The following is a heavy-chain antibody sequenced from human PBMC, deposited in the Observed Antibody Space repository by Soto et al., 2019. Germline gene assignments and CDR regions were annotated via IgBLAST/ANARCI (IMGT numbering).Heavy chain of an antibody. CDR1: GGSLSYYY. D-gene: IGHD2-21*02. CDR2: IYYSGST. J-gene: IGHJ3*02. Sequence: SETLSLACTVSGGSLSYYYWSWIRQPPGKGLECIGYIYYSGSTNYNPSLKSRVTISVTTSRNQFSLKLSSVTAADTAMYYCARGGPGDSYAFDIWGHGTMVTVSS. V-gene: IGHV4-59*01. CDR3: ARGGPGDSYAFDI.